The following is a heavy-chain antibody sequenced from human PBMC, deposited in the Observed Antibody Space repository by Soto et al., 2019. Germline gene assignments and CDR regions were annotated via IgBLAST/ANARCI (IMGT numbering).Heavy chain of an antibody. Sequence: PVGSLRLSCAASGFTLSSYNMNWVRQAPGKGLEWVSFISGVNSDVFYADSVKGRFTISRDNAKNALYLQMNSLRDEDTAVYYCTRGLAYGDPYYFDYWGQGTLVTVSS. D-gene: IGHD4-17*01. CDR2: ISGVNSDV. CDR1: GFTLSSYN. J-gene: IGHJ4*02. CDR3: TRGLAYGDPYYFDY. V-gene: IGHV3-48*02.